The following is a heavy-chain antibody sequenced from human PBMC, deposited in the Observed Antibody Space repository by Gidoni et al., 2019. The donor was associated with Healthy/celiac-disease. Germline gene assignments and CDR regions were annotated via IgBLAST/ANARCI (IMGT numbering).Heavy chain of an antibody. D-gene: IGHD6-19*01. CDR3: ARDPSIAVAGAFDY. CDR2: INAGNGNT. J-gene: IGHJ4*02. V-gene: IGHV1-3*01. CDR1: GYTFTSYA. Sequence: QVQLVQSGAEVRKPGASVKVSCQASGYTFTSYAMHWVRQAPGQRLEWMGWINAGNGNTKYSQKFQGRVTITRDTSASTAYMELSSLRSEDTAVYYCARDPSIAVAGAFDYWGQGTLVTVSS.